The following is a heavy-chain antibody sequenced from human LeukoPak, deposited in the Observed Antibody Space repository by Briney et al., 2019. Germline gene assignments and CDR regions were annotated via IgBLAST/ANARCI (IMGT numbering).Heavy chain of an antibody. CDR3: ARHNGFDRGYYYYMDV. J-gene: IGHJ6*03. D-gene: IGHD3-9*01. CDR1: GGFINSYY. V-gene: IGHV4-4*07. Sequence: SETLSLTCTVSGGFINSYYWSWIRQPARKGLEWIGRVYTSGITNYNPSLKSRITMSVDTSKNQFSLKLTSVTAADTAVYYCARHNGFDRGYYYYMDVWGKGTTVTVSS. CDR2: VYTSGIT.